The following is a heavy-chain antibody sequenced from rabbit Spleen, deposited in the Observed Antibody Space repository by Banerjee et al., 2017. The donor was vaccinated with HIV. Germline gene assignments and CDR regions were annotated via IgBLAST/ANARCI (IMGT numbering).Heavy chain of an antibody. Sequence: QEQLKETGGGLVQPEGSLTLTCTASGFSFSSSYYMCWVRQAPGKGLEWIGCIWPSNGNTYYASWVNGRFTISKTSSTVDLKMTSLTVADTATYFCARGVVMLVMLMPYYFNLWGPGTLVTVS. J-gene: IGHJ4*01. CDR2: IWPSNGNT. V-gene: IGHV1S45*01. D-gene: IGHD6-1*01. CDR1: GFSFSSSYY. CDR3: ARGVVMLVMLMPYYFNL.